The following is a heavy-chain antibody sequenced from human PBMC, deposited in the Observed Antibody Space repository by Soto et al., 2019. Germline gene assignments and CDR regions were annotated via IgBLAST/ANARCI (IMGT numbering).Heavy chain of an antibody. D-gene: IGHD6-13*01. CDR1: GGSISSYY. CDR2: IYYSGST. J-gene: IGHJ4*02. V-gene: IGHV4-59*01. Sequence: PSETLSPTCTVSGGSISSYYWSWIRQPPGKGLEWIGYIYYSGSTNYNPSLKSRVTISVDTAKNQFSLKLSSVTAADTAAYFCARGRPSAAAGTYYFDYWGQGTLVTVSS. CDR3: ARGRPSAAAGTYYFDY.